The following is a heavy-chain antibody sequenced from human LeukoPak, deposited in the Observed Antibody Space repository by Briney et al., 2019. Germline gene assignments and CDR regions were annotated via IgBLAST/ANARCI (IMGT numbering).Heavy chain of an antibody. CDR3: VKAKTPSWITGTKTEIYYHYMDI. J-gene: IGHJ6*03. V-gene: IGHV3-9*01. Sequence: GGSLRLSCAASGFTFDDYAMHWVRQGPGKGPEWVAGIGWNGGCRGYADSVKGRFTVSRDNAKNSLYLEMNSLRVDDTALYYCVKAKTPSWITGTKTEIYYHYMDIWGKGTTVTVSS. CDR2: IGWNGGCR. CDR1: GFTFDDYA. D-gene: IGHD1-20*01.